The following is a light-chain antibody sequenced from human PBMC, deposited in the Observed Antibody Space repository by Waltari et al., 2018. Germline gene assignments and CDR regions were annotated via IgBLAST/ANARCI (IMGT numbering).Light chain of an antibody. Sequence: DIQMTQSPSTLSASVGDRVTITCRASQSISSWLAWYQQKPGKAPKLLIYKASNLQSGVPSRFSGSGSETEFTLTISNLQPDDFATYYCQQYNSYSWTFGQGTKVEIK. CDR3: QQYNSYSWT. J-gene: IGKJ1*01. CDR2: KAS. CDR1: QSISSW. V-gene: IGKV1-5*03.